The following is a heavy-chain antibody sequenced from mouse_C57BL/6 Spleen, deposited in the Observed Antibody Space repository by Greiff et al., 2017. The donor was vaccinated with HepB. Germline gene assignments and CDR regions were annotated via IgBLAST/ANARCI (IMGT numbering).Heavy chain of an antibody. D-gene: IGHD1-1*01. CDR1: GYTFTSYW. J-gene: IGHJ4*01. CDR2: IHPSDSDT. Sequence: QVQLQQPGAELVKPGASVKVSCKASGYTFTSYWMHWVKQRPGQGLEWIGRIHPSDSDTNYNQKFKGKATLTVDKSSSTAYMQLSSLTSEDSAVYYCEIYLSSYDDYYAMDYWGQGTSVTVSS. CDR3: EIYLSSYDDYYAMDY. V-gene: IGHV1-74*01.